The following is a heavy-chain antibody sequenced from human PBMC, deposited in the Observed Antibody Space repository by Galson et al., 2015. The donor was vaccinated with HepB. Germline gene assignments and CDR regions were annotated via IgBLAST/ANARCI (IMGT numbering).Heavy chain of an antibody. CDR2: ISSSSSYI. CDR3: ARDERVGAWDYFDY. J-gene: IGHJ4*02. Sequence: SLRLSCAASGFTFSSYSMNWVRQAPGKGLEWVSSISSSSSYIYYADSVKGRFTISRDNAKNSLYLQMNSLRAEDTAVYYCARDERVGAWDYFDYWGQGTLVTVSS. CDR1: GFTFSSYS. D-gene: IGHD1-26*01. V-gene: IGHV3-21*01.